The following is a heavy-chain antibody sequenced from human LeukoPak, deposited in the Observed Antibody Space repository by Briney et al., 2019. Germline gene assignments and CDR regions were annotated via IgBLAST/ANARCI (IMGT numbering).Heavy chain of an antibody. Sequence: PGGSLRLSCAASGFTFSSYAMSWVRQAPGKGLEWVAAISRDGSSQWYADSVKGRFTISRDNSKSTLYLQMNSLRAEDTAVFYCAKDGPDIATRRTPSFDFWGQGTLVTVSS. CDR2: ISRDGSSQ. CDR1: GFTFSSYA. CDR3: AKDGPDIATRRTPSFDF. J-gene: IGHJ4*02. D-gene: IGHD6-6*01. V-gene: IGHV3-30*18.